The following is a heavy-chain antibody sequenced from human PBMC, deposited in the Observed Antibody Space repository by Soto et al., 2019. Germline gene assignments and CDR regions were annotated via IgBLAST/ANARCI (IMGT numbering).Heavy chain of an antibody. D-gene: IGHD4-4*01. CDR1: GGSISSGGYY. Sequence: QVQLQESGPGLVKPSQTLSLTCTVSGGSISSGGYYWSWMRQHPGKGLEWIGYIYYSGSTYYTPSLKSRVTISVDTSKNQFSLKLSSVTAADTAVYYCARYSNWYYFDYWGQGTLVTVSS. CDR2: IYYSGST. V-gene: IGHV4-31*03. CDR3: ARYSNWYYFDY. J-gene: IGHJ4*02.